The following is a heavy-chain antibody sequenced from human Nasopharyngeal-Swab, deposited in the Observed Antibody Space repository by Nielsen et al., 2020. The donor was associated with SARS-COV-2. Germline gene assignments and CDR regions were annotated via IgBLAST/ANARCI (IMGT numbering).Heavy chain of an antibody. V-gene: IGHV3-7*01. Sequence: GESLKISCVASGFTFRDYWMSWVRQAQAKGLEWVASIKQDGSEKNYVDSVKGRFTISRDNAKNSLFLQMDGLRTEDTAFYYCARVGGRTSPMGSWGQGTLVTVSS. D-gene: IGHD3-10*01. CDR1: GFTFRDYW. CDR2: IKQDGSEK. J-gene: IGHJ4*02. CDR3: ARVGGRTSPMGS.